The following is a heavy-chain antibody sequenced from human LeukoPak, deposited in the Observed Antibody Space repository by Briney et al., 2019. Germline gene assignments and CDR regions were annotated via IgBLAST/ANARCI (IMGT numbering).Heavy chain of an antibody. V-gene: IGHV3-66*01. CDR1: GFTVSSNY. J-gene: IGHJ6*02. CDR3: ARDGGTGTSFGMDV. Sequence: GGSLRLSCAASGFTVSSNYMTWVRQAPGKGLEWVLVLYGGGSTYYADSVKDRFTISRDNSKNTLYLQMNSLRVEDTAVYYCARDGGTGTSFGMDVWGQGTTVTVSS. CDR2: LYGGGST. D-gene: IGHD1-7*01.